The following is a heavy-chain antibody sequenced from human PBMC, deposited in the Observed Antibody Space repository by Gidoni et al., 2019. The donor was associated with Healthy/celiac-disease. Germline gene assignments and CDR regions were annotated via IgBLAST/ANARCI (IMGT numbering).Heavy chain of an antibody. CDR3: ARDRDSSSWYAFDI. V-gene: IGHV3-64*01. CDR1: GFTLRSYA. D-gene: IGHD6-13*01. CDR2: ISSNGGTT. J-gene: IGHJ3*02. Sequence: EVQLVESGGGLVQPGGSLRLSCAASGFTLRSYAMHWVRQAPGKGLEYVSAISSNGGTTYYANSVKGRFTISRDNSKNTLYLQMGSLRAEDMAVYSCARDRDSSSWYAFDIWGQGTMVTVSS.